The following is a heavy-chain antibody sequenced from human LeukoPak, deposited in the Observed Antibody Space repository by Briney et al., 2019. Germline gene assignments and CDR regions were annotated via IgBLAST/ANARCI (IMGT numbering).Heavy chain of an antibody. CDR2: NIPIFGTA. CDR3: ASQSWYCSSTSCYLAL. CDR1: GGTFSSYA. V-gene: IGHV1-69*13. J-gene: IGHJ4*02. D-gene: IGHD2-2*01. Sequence: GASVKVSCKASGGTFSSYAISWVRQAPGQGLEWMGGNIPIFGTANYAQKFQGRVTITADESTSTAYMELSSLRSEDTAVYYCASQSWYCSSTSCYLALWGQGTLVTVSS.